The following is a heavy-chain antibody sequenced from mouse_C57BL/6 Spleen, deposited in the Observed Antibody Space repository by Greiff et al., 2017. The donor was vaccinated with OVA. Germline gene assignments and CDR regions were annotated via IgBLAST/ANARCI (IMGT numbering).Heavy chain of an antibody. D-gene: IGHD2-4*01. V-gene: IGHV1-61*01. CDR3: ARKDYDYAWFAY. Sequence: QVQLQQPGAELVRPGSSVKLSCKASGYTFTSYWMDWVKQRPGQGLEWIGNIYPSDSETHYNQKFKGKATLTVDTSSSTAYMQLSSLTSEDSAVYYCARKDYDYAWFAYWGQGTLVTVSA. J-gene: IGHJ3*01. CDR2: IYPSDSET. CDR1: GYTFTSYW.